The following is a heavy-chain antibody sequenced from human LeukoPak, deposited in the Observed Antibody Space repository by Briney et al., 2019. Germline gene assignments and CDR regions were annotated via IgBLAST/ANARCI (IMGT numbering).Heavy chain of an antibody. Sequence: SETLSLTCTVSGGSISSYYWSWIRQPPGKGLEWIGYIYYSGSTNYNPSLKSRVAISVDTSKNQFSLKLSSVTAADTAVYYCATTSAGHYYYYYMDVWGKGTTVTVSS. D-gene: IGHD6-13*01. J-gene: IGHJ6*03. V-gene: IGHV4-59*01. CDR3: ATTSAGHYYYYYMDV. CDR1: GGSISSYY. CDR2: IYYSGST.